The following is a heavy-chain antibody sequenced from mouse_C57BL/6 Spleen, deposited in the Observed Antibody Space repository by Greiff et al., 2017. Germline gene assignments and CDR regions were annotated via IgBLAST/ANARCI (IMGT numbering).Heavy chain of an antibody. CDR2: IDPSDSYT. CDR1: GYTFTSYW. D-gene: IGHD2-1*01. CDR3: ARFFGNYGWFAY. J-gene: IGHJ3*01. Sequence: QVQLQQPGAELVRPGTSVKLSCKASGYTFTSYWMHWVKQRPGQGLEWIGVIDPSDSYTNYNQKFKGKATLTVDTSSRTAYMQLSSLTSEDSAVYYCARFFGNYGWFAYWGQGTLVTVSA. V-gene: IGHV1-59*01.